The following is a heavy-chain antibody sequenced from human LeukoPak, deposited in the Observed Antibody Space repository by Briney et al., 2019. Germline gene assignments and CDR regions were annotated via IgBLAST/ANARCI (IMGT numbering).Heavy chain of an antibody. V-gene: IGHV3-7*01. CDR3: ARWENWNDGVDY. CDR2: IKQDGSEK. D-gene: IGHD1-1*01. J-gene: IGHJ4*02. CDR1: GFTFDDYA. Sequence: PGGSLRLSCAASGFTFDDYAMHWVRQAPGKGLEWVANIKQDGSEKYYVDSVKGRFTISRDNAKNSLYLQMNSLRAEDTAVYYCARWENWNDGVDYWGQGTLVTVSS.